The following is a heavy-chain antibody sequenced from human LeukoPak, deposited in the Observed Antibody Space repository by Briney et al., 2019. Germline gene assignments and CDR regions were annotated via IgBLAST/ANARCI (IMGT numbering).Heavy chain of an antibody. Sequence: RGSLRLSCAASGFTFSSYGMHWVRQAPGKGLDWVAVIWYDGSNKYYADSVKGRFTISRDNSKNTLYLQMNTLRAEDTAVYYCAKDVSWNWFDPWGQGTLVTVSS. V-gene: IGHV3-30*02. CDR1: GFTFSSYG. J-gene: IGHJ5*02. CDR2: IWYDGSNK. CDR3: AKDVSWNWFDP.